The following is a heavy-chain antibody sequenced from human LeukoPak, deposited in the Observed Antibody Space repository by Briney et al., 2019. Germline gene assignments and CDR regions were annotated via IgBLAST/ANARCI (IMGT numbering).Heavy chain of an antibody. Sequence: PGGSLRLSCAASGFTFSNYNMNWVRQAPGKGLECLAYISGSGSGIYYADSVKGRFTLSRDNAKNSLYLQMNSLRAEDTAVYYCARDPVFSDSSGYNFDYWGQGTLVTVSS. D-gene: IGHD3-22*01. CDR2: ISGSGSGI. CDR3: ARDPVFSDSSGYNFDY. CDR1: GFTFSNYN. V-gene: IGHV3-48*01. J-gene: IGHJ4*02.